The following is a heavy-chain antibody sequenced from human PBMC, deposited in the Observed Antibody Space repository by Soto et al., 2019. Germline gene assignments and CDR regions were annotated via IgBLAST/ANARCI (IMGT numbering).Heavy chain of an antibody. Sequence: QVQLQQSGPGLVKPSQTLSLTCAISGDSVSRISTAWNWIRQSPSRGLEWLGRTYYRSKWYNNYAVSVKSRITINPDTSKNQFTLQLNSVTPEDTAVYYCASGRWSVFDIWGQGTMVTVSS. D-gene: IGHD3-3*01. J-gene: IGHJ3*02. V-gene: IGHV6-1*01. CDR2: TYYRSKWYN. CDR3: ASGRWSVFDI. CDR1: GDSVSRISTA.